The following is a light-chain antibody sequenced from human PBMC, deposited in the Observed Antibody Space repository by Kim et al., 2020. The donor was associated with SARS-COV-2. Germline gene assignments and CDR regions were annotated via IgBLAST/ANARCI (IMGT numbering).Light chain of an antibody. J-gene: IGKJ2*01. CDR3: QQYNDWYT. CDR2: GAS. CDR1: QSVGSS. V-gene: IGKV3-15*01. Sequence: EIVMTQSPATLSLSPGGRATLSCRASQSVGSSLGWYQQRPGQAPSLLISGASTRATGILPRFSGSGSGTEFTLTISSLQSEDLAVYYCQQYNDWYTFGQGTKLEI.